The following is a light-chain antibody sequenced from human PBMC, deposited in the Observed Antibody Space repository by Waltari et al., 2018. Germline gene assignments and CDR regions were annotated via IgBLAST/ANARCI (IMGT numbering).Light chain of an antibody. CDR2: DVH. V-gene: IGLV2-14*03. CDR1: SSDVGGYNY. CDR3: TSYTRSSTYV. J-gene: IGLJ1*01. Sequence: QSALTQPASVSGSPGQSITISCTGTSSDVGGYNYVSWYQQHPGKAPKLMIYDVHIRPSGVSDRFSGSKSCNTASLTISGLQSEDEADYYCTSYTRSSTYVFGTGTKVTVL.